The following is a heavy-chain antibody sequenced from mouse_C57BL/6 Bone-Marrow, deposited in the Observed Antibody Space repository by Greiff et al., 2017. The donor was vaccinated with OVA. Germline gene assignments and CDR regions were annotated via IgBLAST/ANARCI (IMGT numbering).Heavy chain of an antibody. V-gene: IGHV5-12*01. D-gene: IGHD1-1*01. CDR1: GFTFSDYY. Sequence: EVKLMESGGGLVQPGGSLKLSCAASGFTFSDYYMYWVRQTPEKRLEWVAYISNGGGSTYYPDTVKGRFTISRDNAKNTLYLQMSRLKSEDTAMYYCARRDYYGSSSFAYWGQGTLVTVSA. J-gene: IGHJ3*01. CDR2: ISNGGGST. CDR3: ARRDYYGSSSFAY.